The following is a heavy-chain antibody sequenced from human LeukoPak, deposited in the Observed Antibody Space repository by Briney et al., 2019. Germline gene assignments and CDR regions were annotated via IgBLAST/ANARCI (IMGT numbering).Heavy chain of an antibody. Sequence: PSETLSLTCAVSGVSISSNNWWSWIRQPPGKGLEHIGEIFHSGDTNYNPSLKSRVTISVDKSKNQFSLTMNSVTAADTAVYYCARLHGSENDFWGQGILVAVSS. CDR1: GVSISSNNW. D-gene: IGHD5-12*01. CDR3: ARLHGSENDF. CDR2: IFHSGDT. J-gene: IGHJ4*02. V-gene: IGHV4-4*02.